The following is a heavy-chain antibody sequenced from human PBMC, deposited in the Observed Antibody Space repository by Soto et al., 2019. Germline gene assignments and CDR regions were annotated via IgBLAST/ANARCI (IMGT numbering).Heavy chain of an antibody. CDR1: GFTFRSYA. CDR3: AKEADISGYYPDY. J-gene: IGHJ4*02. CDR2: ISGSGGST. Sequence: GGSLRLSCAASGFTFRSYAMSWVRQAPGKGLEWVSVISGSGGSTHYADSVKGRSTISRDNSKNTLHLQVNSLRGEDTAVYYCAKEADISGYYPDYWGQGTQVTVSS. V-gene: IGHV3-23*01. D-gene: IGHD3-22*01.